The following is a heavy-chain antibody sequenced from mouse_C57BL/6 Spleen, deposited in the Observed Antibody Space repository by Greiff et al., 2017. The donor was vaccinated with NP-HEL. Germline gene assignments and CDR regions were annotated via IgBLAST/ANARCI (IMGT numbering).Heavy chain of an antibody. CDR3: ARGIRRFDY. D-gene: IGHD5-2*01. J-gene: IGHJ2*01. CDR1: GYTFTSYW. V-gene: IGHV1-69*01. CDR2: IDPSDSYT. Sequence: QVQLQQPGAELVMPGASVKLSCKASGYTFTSYWMHWVKQRPGQGLEWIGEIDPSDSYTNYNQKFKGKSTLTVDKSSSTAYMQLSSLTSEDSALYYCARGIRRFDYWGQGTTLTVSS.